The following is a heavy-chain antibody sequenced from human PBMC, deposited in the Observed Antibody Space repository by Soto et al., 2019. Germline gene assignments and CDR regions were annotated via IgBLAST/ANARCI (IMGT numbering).Heavy chain of an antibody. CDR3: ARVPDR. CDR2: IYHSGST. J-gene: IGHJ5*02. V-gene: IGHV4-30-2*01. Sequence: PSETLSLTCAVSGGSISSGGYSWSWIRQPPGKGLEWIGYIYHSGSTYYNPSLKRRVTISVDRPKNQFSLKLSSVTAADTAVYYCARVPDRWGQGTLVTVSS. CDR1: GGSISSGGYS. D-gene: IGHD2-2*01.